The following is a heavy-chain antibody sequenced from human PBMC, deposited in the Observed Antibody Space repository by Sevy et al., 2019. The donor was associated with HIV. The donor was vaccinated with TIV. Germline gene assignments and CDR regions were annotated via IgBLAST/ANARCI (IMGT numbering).Heavy chain of an antibody. CDR1: GGSISSSDYY. J-gene: IGHJ3*02. V-gene: IGHV4-30-4*01. CDR3: VRRLYGDYSDAFDI. D-gene: IGHD4-17*01. Sequence: SETLSLTCTVPGGSISSSDYYWSWIRQPPGKGLEWIGYISYSGNTYYSPSLKSRVTISGDTSQNQFSLKLSSVTAADTAVYYCVRRLYGDYSDAFDIWGQGTVVTVSS. CDR2: ISYSGNT.